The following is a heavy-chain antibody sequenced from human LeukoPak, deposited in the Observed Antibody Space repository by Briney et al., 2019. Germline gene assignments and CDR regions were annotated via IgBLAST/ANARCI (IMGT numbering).Heavy chain of an antibody. CDR3: AIDFSGWSVDP. Sequence: GRSLRLSCAASGFTFDDYAMHWVRQAPGKGLEWVSGISWNSGSIGYADSVKGRFTISRDNAKNSLYLQMNSLRAEDTAVYYCAIDFSGWSVDPWGQGTLVTVSS. CDR2: ISWNSGSI. D-gene: IGHD6-19*01. J-gene: IGHJ5*02. CDR1: GFTFDDYA. V-gene: IGHV3-9*01.